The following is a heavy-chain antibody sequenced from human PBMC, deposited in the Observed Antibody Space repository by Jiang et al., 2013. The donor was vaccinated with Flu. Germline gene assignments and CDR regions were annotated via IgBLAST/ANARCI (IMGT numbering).Heavy chain of an antibody. D-gene: IGHD3-3*01. CDR2: IYPGDSDT. CDR1: GYSFTSYW. CDR3: ARHQGAAIYEFGPEVGFDY. V-gene: IGHV5-51*01. Sequence: GAEVKKPGESLKISCKGSGYSFTSYWIGWVRQMPGKGLEWMGIIYPGDSDTRYSPSFQGQVTISADKSISTAYLQWSSLKASDTAMYYCARHQGAAIYEFGPEVGFDYWGQGTLVTVSS. J-gene: IGHJ4*02.